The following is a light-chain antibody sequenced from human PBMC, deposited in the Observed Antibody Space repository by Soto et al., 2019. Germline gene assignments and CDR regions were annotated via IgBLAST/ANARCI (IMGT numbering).Light chain of an antibody. J-gene: IGLJ2*01. V-gene: IGLV2-14*01. Sequence: QSALTQPASVSGSPGQSITISCTGTSSDVGGYHYLSWYQQHPGNPPKPKIYDVSHRPSGVSNRVSGSKSGNTASLTISGLQAEYEADYYCSSYTSSSLVVFGGGTKLTVL. CDR2: DVS. CDR3: SSYTSSSLVV. CDR1: SSDVGGYHY.